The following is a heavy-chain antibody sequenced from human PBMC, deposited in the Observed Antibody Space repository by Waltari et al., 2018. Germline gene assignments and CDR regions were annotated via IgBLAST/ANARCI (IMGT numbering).Heavy chain of an antibody. CDR3: AKPFYNWDDPLHS. CDR2: ISVSDAT. D-gene: IGHD1-20*01. J-gene: IGHJ1*01. Sequence: EVQLLESGGGLVQPGGSLRLSCQPSGFTSVTHAINWVRQAPGKGLEWVSSISVSDATYYADSVKGRFTISRDYSDNTVYLQMDSLRADDTAVYFCAKPFYNWDDPLHSWGQGTPVTVSS. CDR1: GFTSVTHA. V-gene: IGHV3-23*01.